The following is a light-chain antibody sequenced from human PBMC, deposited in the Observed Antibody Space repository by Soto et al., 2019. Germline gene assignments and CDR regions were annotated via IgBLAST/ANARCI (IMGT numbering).Light chain of an antibody. Sequence: VMTQSPATLSVSPGERATLSCRASQSVSSSYLAWYQQKPGQAPRLLIYGASSRATGIPDGFSGSGSGTDFTLTISRLVPEDFAVYYCQQYGSSSWTFGQGTKVDIK. CDR3: QQYGSSSWT. V-gene: IGKV3-20*01. CDR1: QSVSSSY. J-gene: IGKJ1*01. CDR2: GAS.